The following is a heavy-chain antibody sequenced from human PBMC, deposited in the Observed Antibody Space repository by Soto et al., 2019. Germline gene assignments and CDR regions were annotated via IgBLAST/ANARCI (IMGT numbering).Heavy chain of an antibody. CDR3: ARRSSCWYFDY. V-gene: IGHV3-23*01. Sequence: EVQLLESGGGLVQPGGSLRLSCAASGFTFSSYAMNWGRQAPGKGLEWVSVISGSDGSTYYADSVKGRFTISRDNSKNTLNLQMNSLRAEDTAVYYCARRSSCWYFDYWGQGTLVTVSS. D-gene: IGHD6-13*01. CDR1: GFTFSSYA. CDR2: ISGSDGST. J-gene: IGHJ4*02.